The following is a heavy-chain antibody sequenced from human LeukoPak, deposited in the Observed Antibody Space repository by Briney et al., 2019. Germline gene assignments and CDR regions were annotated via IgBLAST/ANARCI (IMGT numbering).Heavy chain of an antibody. CDR3: ARGSPTEYYDSSGYYLHNWFDP. CDR2: MFYSGRT. Sequence: SETLSLTCTVSGGSISSYYWSWIRQPPGKGLEWIGYMFYSGRTSYNPSLKTRVTISEDTSKNQFSLKLSSVTAADTAVYYCARGSPTEYYDSSGYYLHNWFDPWGQGTLVTVSS. D-gene: IGHD3-22*01. V-gene: IGHV4-59*01. J-gene: IGHJ5*02. CDR1: GGSISSYY.